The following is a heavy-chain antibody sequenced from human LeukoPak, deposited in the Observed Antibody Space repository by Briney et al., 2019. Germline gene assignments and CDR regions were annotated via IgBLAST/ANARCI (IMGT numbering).Heavy chain of an antibody. CDR3: ARASSPGHDYGDPYYFDY. D-gene: IGHD4-17*01. J-gene: IGHJ4*02. Sequence: GASVKVSCKASGYTFTSYDINWVRQATGQGLEWMGWMNPNSGNTGYAQKFQGRVTMTRNTSISTAYMELSSLRSEDTAVYYCARASSPGHDYGDPYYFDYWGQGTLVTVSS. CDR2: MNPNSGNT. V-gene: IGHV1-8*01. CDR1: GYTFTSYD.